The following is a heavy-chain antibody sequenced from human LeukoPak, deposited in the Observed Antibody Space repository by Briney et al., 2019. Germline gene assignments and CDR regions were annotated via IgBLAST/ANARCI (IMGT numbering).Heavy chain of an antibody. D-gene: IGHD4-17*01. CDR2: ISGSDDST. CDR1: GFTFSTYA. Sequence: GGSLRLSCAAAGFTFSTYAMSWVRQAPGKGLEWVSAISGSDDSTYYADSVKGRFTLSRDNSNNPLLLQMTSLRAEDTAIYYCTKGRTTTVRFLIDFWGHGTPVTVSS. CDR3: TKGRTTTVRFLIDF. V-gene: IGHV3-23*01. J-gene: IGHJ4*01.